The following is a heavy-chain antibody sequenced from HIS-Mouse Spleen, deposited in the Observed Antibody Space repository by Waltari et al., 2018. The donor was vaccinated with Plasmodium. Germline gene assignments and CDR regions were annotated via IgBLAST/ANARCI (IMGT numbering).Heavy chain of an antibody. V-gene: IGHV4-59*01. CDR1: GGSISSYY. CDR3: ARGYDFWSGYSPYFDY. Sequence: QVQLQESGPGLVKPSENLSLTCTVSGGSISSYYWSWIRQPPGKGLEWIGYIYYSGSTNYNPSLKSRVTISVDTSKNQFSLKLSSVTAADTAVYYCARGYDFWSGYSPYFDYWGQGTLVTVSS. D-gene: IGHD3-3*01. CDR2: IYYSGST. J-gene: IGHJ4*02.